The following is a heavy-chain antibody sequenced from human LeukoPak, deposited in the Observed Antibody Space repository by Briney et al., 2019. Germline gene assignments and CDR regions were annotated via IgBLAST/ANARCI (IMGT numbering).Heavy chain of an antibody. Sequence: PGGSLRLSCAASGFTFSSYWMSWVRQAPGKGLEWVANIKQDGSEKYYVDSVKGRFTISRDNAKNSLYLQMNSLRAEDTAVYYCARERFWSGYYKGWFDPWGQGTLVTVSS. CDR1: GFTFSSYW. V-gene: IGHV3-7*01. D-gene: IGHD3-3*01. J-gene: IGHJ5*02. CDR3: ARERFWSGYYKGWFDP. CDR2: IKQDGSEK.